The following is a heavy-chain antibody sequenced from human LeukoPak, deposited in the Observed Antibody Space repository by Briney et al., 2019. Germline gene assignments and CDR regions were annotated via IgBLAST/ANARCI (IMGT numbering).Heavy chain of an antibody. V-gene: IGHV4-59*01. Sequence: SETLSLTCTVSGGSISSYYWSWIRQPPGKGLEWIVYIYYSGSTNYNPSLKSRVTISVDTSKNQFSLKLSSVTAADTAVYYCARDAGYYYDSSGYFEEYGMDVWGQGTTVTVSS. J-gene: IGHJ6*02. CDR2: IYYSGST. CDR3: ARDAGYYYDSSGYFEEYGMDV. CDR1: GGSISSYY. D-gene: IGHD3-22*01.